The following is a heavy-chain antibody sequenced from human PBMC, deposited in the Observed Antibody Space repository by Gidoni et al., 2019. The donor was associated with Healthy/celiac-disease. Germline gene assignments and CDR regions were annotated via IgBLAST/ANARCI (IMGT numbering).Heavy chain of an antibody. D-gene: IGHD2-2*01. CDR3: ANGAREVPAAMYYYYGMDV. CDR2: ISYDGSNK. J-gene: IGHJ6*02. Sequence: QVQLVEFGGGVVQPGRSLRLSCAASGFTFSSSGMPWVRQAPGKGLEWVAVISYDGSNKYYADSVKGRFTISRDNSKNTLYLQMNSLRAEDTAVYYCANGAREVPAAMYYYYGMDVWGQGTTVTVSS. V-gene: IGHV3-30*18. CDR1: GFTFSSSG.